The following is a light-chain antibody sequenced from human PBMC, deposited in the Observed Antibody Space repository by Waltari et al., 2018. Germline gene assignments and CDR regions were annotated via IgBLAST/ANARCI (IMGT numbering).Light chain of an antibody. V-gene: IGLV1-47*01. Sequence: QSVLTQPPSASGTPGQRVTISSSGSNSNIGSNYVYWYQQLPGTAPKLLLYRSNQRLAGVPYRCSASKAGTSASLAISGLRSEEEADYYCAAWDDSLSAWVFGGGTKLTVL. CDR1: NSNIGSNY. CDR3: AAWDDSLSAWV. J-gene: IGLJ3*02. CDR2: RSN.